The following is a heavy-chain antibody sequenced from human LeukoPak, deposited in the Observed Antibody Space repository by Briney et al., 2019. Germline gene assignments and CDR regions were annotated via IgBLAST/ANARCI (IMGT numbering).Heavy chain of an antibody. CDR2: IYYSGSN. Sequence: SESLSLTCTPSGRSISSYYWSWIRQPPGKGLEWIGYIYYSGSNYYNPSLRSRATISVDTSKNQFSLKRSSVAAAQTTVYYCAIHKSTKRWLQLSAFEIWGQGTMVTVSS. CDR3: AIHKSTKRWLQLSAFEI. CDR1: GRSISSYY. J-gene: IGHJ3*02. V-gene: IGHV4-59*08. D-gene: IGHD5-24*01.